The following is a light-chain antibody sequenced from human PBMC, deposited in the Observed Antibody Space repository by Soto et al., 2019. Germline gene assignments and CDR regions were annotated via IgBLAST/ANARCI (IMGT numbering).Light chain of an antibody. CDR1: SSDVGGYDY. J-gene: IGLJ2*01. CDR2: EVN. V-gene: IGLV2-8*01. CDR3: SSYAGRV. Sequence: QSALTQPPSASGSPGQSVTSSCTGTSSDVGGYDYVSWYQQHPGNAPKLIIFEVNKWPSGVPDRFSGSKSGNTASLTVSGLQADDEADYYCSSYAGRVFGGGTKLTVL.